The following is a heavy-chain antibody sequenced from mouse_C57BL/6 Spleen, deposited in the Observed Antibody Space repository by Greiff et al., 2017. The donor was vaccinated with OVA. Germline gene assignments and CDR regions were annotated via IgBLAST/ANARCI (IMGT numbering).Heavy chain of an antibody. CDR3: ARGDYGYDEKAWFAY. D-gene: IGHD2-2*01. Sequence: VQLQQSGPELVKPGASVKISCKASGYAFSSSWMNWVKQRPGKGLEWIGRIYPGDGDTNYNGKFKGKATLTADKSSSTAYMQLSSLTSEDSAVYFCARGDYGYDEKAWFAYWGQGTLFTVSA. CDR2: IYPGDGDT. V-gene: IGHV1-82*01. CDR1: GYAFSSSW. J-gene: IGHJ3*01.